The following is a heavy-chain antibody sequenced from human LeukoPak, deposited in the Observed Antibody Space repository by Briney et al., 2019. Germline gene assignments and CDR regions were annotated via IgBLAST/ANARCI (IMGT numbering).Heavy chain of an antibody. CDR3: AREGAGGSSWSKKNWFDP. CDR1: GFTFSSYW. D-gene: IGHD6-13*01. V-gene: IGHV3-74*01. Sequence: PGGSLRLSCAASGFTFSSYWMHWVRQAPGKGLVWVSRINSDGSSTSYADSVKGRFTISRDSAKNTLYLQMNSLRAEDTAVYYCAREGAGGSSWSKKNWFDPWGQGTLVTVSS. J-gene: IGHJ5*02. CDR2: INSDGSST.